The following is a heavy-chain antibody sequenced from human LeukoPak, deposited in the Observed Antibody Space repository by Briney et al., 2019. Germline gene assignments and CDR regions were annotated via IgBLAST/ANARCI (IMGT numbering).Heavy chain of an antibody. CDR2: IYYSGAS. J-gene: IGHJ4*02. CDR3: ARASSEGDFDY. V-gene: IGHV4-31*03. D-gene: IGHD6-6*01. Sequence: SQTLSLTCTVSGGSIRSGGYYLSWISQHPGKGLEWIGYIYYSGASYYNPSLKSRVSISVDTSKNQFSLKLPSVTAADTAMYYCARASSEGDFDYWGQGTLVTVSS. CDR1: GGSIRSGGYY.